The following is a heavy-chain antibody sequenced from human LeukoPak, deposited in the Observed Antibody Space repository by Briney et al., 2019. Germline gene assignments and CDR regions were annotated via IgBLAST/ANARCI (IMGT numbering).Heavy chain of an antibody. V-gene: IGHV5-51*01. Sequence: GESLKISCKGSGYSFTSYWIGWARQMPGKGLEWMGIIYPGDSDTRYSPSFQGQVTISADKSISTAYLQWSSLKASDTAMYYCARLGMVRGVNYYYGMDVWGQGTTVTVSS. D-gene: IGHD3-10*01. J-gene: IGHJ6*02. CDR1: GYSFTSYW. CDR2: IYPGDSDT. CDR3: ARLGMVRGVNYYYGMDV.